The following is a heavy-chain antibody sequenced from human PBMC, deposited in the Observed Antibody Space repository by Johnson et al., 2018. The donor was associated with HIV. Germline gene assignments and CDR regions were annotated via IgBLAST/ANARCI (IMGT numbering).Heavy chain of an antibody. CDR3: AREPPVEMATHDAFDI. Sequence: QEQLVESGGGVVQPGRSLRLSCAASGFTFNSYAMHWVRQAPGRGLEWVAVISYDGSNKHYAGSVKGRFTISRDNSKNTLYLQMNSLRAEDTAVYYCAREPPVEMATHDAFDIWGQGTMVTVSS. V-gene: IGHV3-30*04. CDR1: GFTFNSYA. J-gene: IGHJ3*02. CDR2: ISYDGSNK. D-gene: IGHD5-24*01.